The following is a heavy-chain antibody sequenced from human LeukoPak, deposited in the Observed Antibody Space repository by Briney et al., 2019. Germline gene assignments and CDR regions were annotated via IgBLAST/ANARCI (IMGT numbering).Heavy chain of an antibody. J-gene: IGHJ4*02. V-gene: IGHV5-51*01. CDR1: GYSFSTYW. CDR3: ARHAASGNDLPFDY. CDR2: IYLGDSDT. D-gene: IGHD5-12*01. Sequence: PGESLKISCKGSGYSFSTYWSGWVRQMPGEGLEWMGIIYLGDSDTRYSPSFQGQVPISADKSIRTAYLQWSSLKASDTAIYYCARHAASGNDLPFDYWGQGTLVTVSS.